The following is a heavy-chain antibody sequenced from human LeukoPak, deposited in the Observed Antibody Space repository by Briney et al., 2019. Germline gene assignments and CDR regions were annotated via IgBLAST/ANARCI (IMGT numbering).Heavy chain of an antibody. CDR3: ARVWNDDAFDI. CDR2: IYTSGDT. Sequence: PSETLSLTCTVSGDSISSGDYYWSWIRQPAGKGLEWIGRIYTSGDTNYNPSLKSRVTMSVDTSKNQFSLKLSSVTAADTAVYYCARVWNDDAFDIWGQGTMVTVSS. CDR1: GDSISSGDYY. D-gene: IGHD1-1*01. V-gene: IGHV4-61*02. J-gene: IGHJ3*02.